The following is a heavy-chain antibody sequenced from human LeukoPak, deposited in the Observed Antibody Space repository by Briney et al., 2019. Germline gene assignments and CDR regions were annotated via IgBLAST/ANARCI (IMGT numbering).Heavy chain of an antibody. CDR1: GDSVTSAGYF. D-gene: IGHD2-21*02. V-gene: IGHV4-31*03. CDR2: ISNSGTT. Sequence: SETLSLTCTVSGDSVTSAGYFWTWIRQHPGKGLEWIGYISNSGTTSYNPSLKSRVSISVDASTNQFSLSLRSVTAADTAAYYCARDVVVTSSPDAFDIWGQGTVVTVSS. CDR3: ARDVVVTSSPDAFDI. J-gene: IGHJ3*02.